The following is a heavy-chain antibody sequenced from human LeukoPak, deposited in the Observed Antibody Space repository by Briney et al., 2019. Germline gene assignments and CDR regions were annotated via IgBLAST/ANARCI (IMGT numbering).Heavy chain of an antibody. V-gene: IGHV3-53*01. CDR3: ARDIHSSSWVEHDAFDI. J-gene: IGHJ3*02. CDR2: IYSGGST. Sequence: SGGSLRLSCAASGFTVSSNYMSWVRQAPGKGLEWVSVIYSGGSTYYADSVKGRFTISRDNSKNTLYLQMNSLRAEDTAVYYCARDIHSSSWVEHDAFDIWGQGTMVTVSS. CDR1: GFTVSSNY. D-gene: IGHD6-13*01.